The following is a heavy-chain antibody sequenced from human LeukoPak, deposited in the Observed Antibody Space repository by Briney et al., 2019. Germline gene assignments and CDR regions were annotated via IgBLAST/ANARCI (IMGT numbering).Heavy chain of an antibody. V-gene: IGHV5-51*01. CDR1: GYSFTNFW. D-gene: IGHD6-6*01. CDR2: IYPGDSDT. J-gene: IGHJ4*02. CDR3: ARTGPLYSSSSDY. Sequence: GESLKISCKGSGYSFTNFWIGWVRQMPGKGLEWMGIIYPGDSDTRYSPSFQGQVTISADKSISTAYLQWSSLKASDTAMYYCARTGPLYSSSSDYWGQGTLVTVSS.